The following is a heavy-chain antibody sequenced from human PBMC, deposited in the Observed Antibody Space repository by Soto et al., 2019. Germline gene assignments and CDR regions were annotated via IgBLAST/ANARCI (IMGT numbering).Heavy chain of an antibody. CDR2: IIPIFGTA. D-gene: IGHD5-18*01. V-gene: IGHV1-69*01. CDR1: GGTFSSYS. Sequence: QVQLVQSGAEVKKPGSSVKVSCKASGGTFSSYSISWVRQAPGQGLEWMGGIIPIFGTANYSQKFQGRVTITADESTSTAYMELSSLRTKDTAVYYCARDWDTAMVQNWFDPRCQGSLVTVSS. J-gene: IGHJ5*02. CDR3: ARDWDTAMVQNWFDP.